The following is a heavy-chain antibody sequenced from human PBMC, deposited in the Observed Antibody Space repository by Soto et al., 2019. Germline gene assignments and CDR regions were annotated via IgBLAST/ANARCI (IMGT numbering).Heavy chain of an antibody. D-gene: IGHD3-16*01. CDR1: GFTFNSFG. V-gene: IGHV3-30*03. J-gene: IGHJ6*02. CDR2: ISYNGGNK. CDR3: ARDRYAGQVAPYEYYVMDV. Sequence: QAQLVESGGGVVQPGRSLRLSCAASGFTFNSFGIHWVRQAPGKGLEWVAVISYNGGNKDYADSVKGRFTISRDNSKKTLFLQMNSLRVEDTAVYYCARDRYAGQVAPYEYYVMDVWGQGTTVTVSS.